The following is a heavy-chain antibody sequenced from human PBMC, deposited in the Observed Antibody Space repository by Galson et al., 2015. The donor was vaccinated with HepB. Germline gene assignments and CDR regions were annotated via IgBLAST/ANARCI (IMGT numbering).Heavy chain of an antibody. CDR2: IYPGDSDT. Sequence: QSGAEVKKPGESLKISCKGSGYSFTSYWIGWVRQMPGKGLEWMGIIYPGDSDTRYSPSFQGQVTISADKSISTAYLQWSSLKASDTAMYYCARRLYHPYSSSWEYYFDYWGQGTLVTVSS. CDR3: ARRLYHPYSSSWEYYFDY. V-gene: IGHV5-51*01. CDR1: GYSFTSYW. D-gene: IGHD6-13*01. J-gene: IGHJ4*02.